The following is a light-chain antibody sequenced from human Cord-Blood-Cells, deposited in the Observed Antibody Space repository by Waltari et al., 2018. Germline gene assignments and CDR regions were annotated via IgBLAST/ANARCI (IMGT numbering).Light chain of an antibody. J-gene: IGLJ3*02. CDR3: QSYDSSLSGWV. V-gene: IGLV1-40*01. CDR1: SSNIGAGYD. Sequence: QSVLTQPPSVSGAPGQRVPISCTRSSSNIGAGYDVPWYQQLPGTAPKLLIYGNSNRPSGVPDRFSGSKSGTSASLAITGLQAEDEADYYCQSYDSSLSGWVFGGGTKLTVL. CDR2: GNS.